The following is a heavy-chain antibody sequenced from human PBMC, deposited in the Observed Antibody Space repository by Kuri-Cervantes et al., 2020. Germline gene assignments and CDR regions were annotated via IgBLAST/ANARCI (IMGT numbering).Heavy chain of an antibody. Sequence: GESLKISCAASGFSFSSNWMHWVRQVAGKGLVWVSRINGDGSATNYADSVKGRFTISRDNAKNMLFLQMNSLRAEDTAVYYCAREMGQWLVHYYYYGMDVWGQGTTVTVSS. J-gene: IGHJ6*02. CDR1: GFSFSSNW. D-gene: IGHD6-19*01. V-gene: IGHV3-74*01. CDR3: AREMGQWLVHYYYYGMDV. CDR2: INGDGSAT.